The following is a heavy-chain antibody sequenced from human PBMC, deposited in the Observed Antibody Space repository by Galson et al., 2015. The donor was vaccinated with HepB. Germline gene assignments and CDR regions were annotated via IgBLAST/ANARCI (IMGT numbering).Heavy chain of an antibody. Sequence: SLRLSCAASGFTFSSYAMHWVRQAPGKGLEWVAVISYDGSNKYYADSVKGRFTISRDNSKNTLYLQMNSLRAEDTAVYYCARDPDEYSSSLYRYFQHSGRTTLGTVSS. CDR3: ARDPDEYSSSLYRYFQH. CDR1: GFTFSSYA. D-gene: IGHD6-13*01. J-gene: IGHJ1*01. V-gene: IGHV3-30*04. CDR2: ISYDGSNK.